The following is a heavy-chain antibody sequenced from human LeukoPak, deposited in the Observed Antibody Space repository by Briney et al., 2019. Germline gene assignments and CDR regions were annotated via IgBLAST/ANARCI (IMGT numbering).Heavy chain of an antibody. CDR2: ISGSGVST. CDR1: GFIFSNYA. V-gene: IGHV3-23*01. CDR3: AKLPWGTAARPNFGMDY. D-gene: IGHD6-6*01. J-gene: IGHJ4*02. Sequence: GGSLRLSCAASGFIFSNYAMSWVRQAPGKGLDWVSTISGSGVSTYYVDSVKGRFTISRDNSKNTLYLQMNSLRAEDTAVYYCAKLPWGTAARPNFGMDYWGQGILVTVSS.